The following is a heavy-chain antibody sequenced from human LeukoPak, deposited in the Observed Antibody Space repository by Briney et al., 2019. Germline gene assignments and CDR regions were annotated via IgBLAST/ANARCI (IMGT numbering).Heavy chain of an antibody. D-gene: IGHD4-17*01. V-gene: IGHV3-23*01. CDR2: ITSSGST. Sequence: GGSLRLSCAASGFTFNNYAMNWVRQAPGKGLEWVSVITSSGSTYADSVKGRFTISRDNSKNTLYLQMNSLRTKDTGINSCANDFDGDYDFDCWGRGTLVTVSS. J-gene: IGHJ4*02. CDR3: ANDFDGDYDFDC. CDR1: GFTFNNYA.